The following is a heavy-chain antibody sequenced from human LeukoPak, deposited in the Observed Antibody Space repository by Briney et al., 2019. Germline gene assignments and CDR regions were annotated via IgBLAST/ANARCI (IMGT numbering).Heavy chain of an antibody. J-gene: IGHJ4*02. CDR1: GFTFDDYA. Sequence: PGRSLRLSCAASGFTFDDYAMHWVRQAPGKGLEWVSGISWNSGSIGYADSVKGRFTISRDNAKNSLYLQMNSLRAEDTALYYCAKDLSYTAVAGPLDYWGQGTLVTVSS. V-gene: IGHV3-9*01. CDR3: AKDLSYTAVAGPLDY. CDR2: ISWNSGSI. D-gene: IGHD6-19*01.